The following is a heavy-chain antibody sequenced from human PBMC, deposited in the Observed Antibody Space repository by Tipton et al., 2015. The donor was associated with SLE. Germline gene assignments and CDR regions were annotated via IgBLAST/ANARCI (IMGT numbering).Heavy chain of an antibody. CDR3: ARRLRRGGAFDI. J-gene: IGHJ3*02. D-gene: IGHD4-17*01. CDR1: GFTFSSYA. V-gene: IGHV3-64*01. CDR2: ISGNGGST. Sequence: SLRLSCAASGFTFSSYAMHWVRQAPGKGLEYVSAISGNGGSTYYANSVKGRFTISRDNSKNTLYLQMGSLRAEDMAVYYCARRLRRGGAFDIWGQGTMVTVSS.